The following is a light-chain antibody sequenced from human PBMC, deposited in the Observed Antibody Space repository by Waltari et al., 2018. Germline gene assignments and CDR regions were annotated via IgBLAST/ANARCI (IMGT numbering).Light chain of an antibody. CDR1: QSVSSSY. J-gene: IGKJ2*01. CDR2: GAS. CDR3: QQYGSSPGYT. V-gene: IGKV3-20*01. Sequence: EIVLTQSPGTLSLSPGERATLSCRASQSVSSSYLAWYQQKPGQAPRLLIYGASIRATGIPDRFSGSVSGTDFTLTISRLEPEDFAVYYCQQYGSSPGYTFGQGTKLEIK.